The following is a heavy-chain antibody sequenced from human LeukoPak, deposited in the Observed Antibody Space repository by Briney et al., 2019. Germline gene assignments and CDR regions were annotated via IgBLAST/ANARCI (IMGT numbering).Heavy chain of an antibody. Sequence: GGSLRLSCAASGFTLSIYAMAWVRQPPGKGLEWVSVISRDGGTTYYADSVRGRFTISRDNSNNMVYLQMNSLRAEDTALYFCAKETLAGFDSWGQGTLVTVSS. CDR3: AKETLAGFDS. V-gene: IGHV3-23*01. J-gene: IGHJ4*02. CDR2: ISRDGGTT. CDR1: GFTLSIYA.